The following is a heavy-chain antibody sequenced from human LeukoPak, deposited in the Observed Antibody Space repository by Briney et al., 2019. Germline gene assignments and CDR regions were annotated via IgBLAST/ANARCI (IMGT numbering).Heavy chain of an antibody. D-gene: IGHD3-3*01. V-gene: IGHV3-23*01. J-gene: IGHJ4*02. CDR2: ISGSGGST. CDR1: GFTFSSYA. Sequence: QTGGSLRLSCAASGFTFSSYAMSWVRQAPGKGLEWVSAISGSGGSTYYADSVKGRFTISRDNSKNTLYLQMNSLRAEDTAVYYCAKTPYYSIFGVDPPYFDYWGQGTLVTVSS. CDR3: AKTPYYSIFGVDPPYFDY.